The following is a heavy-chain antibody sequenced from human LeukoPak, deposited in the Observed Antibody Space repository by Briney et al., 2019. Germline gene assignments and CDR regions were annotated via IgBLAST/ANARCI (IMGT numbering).Heavy chain of an antibody. CDR1: GFTFSTYS. Sequence: GGSLRLSCAASGFTFSTYSMNWVRQAPGEGLEWVSSISSGCSCIYYADSAKGRFTVSRDNAKNSQHLQMNSLRAEDTAVYYCARARGSYGYYFDNWGQGTLVAVSS. V-gene: IGHV3-21*01. J-gene: IGHJ4*02. D-gene: IGHD1-26*01. CDR2: ISSGCSCI. CDR3: ARARGSYGYYFDN.